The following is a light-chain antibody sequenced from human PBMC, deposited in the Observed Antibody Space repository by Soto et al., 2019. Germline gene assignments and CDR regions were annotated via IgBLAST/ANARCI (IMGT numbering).Light chain of an antibody. CDR1: QSVSNNY. Sequence: EIVLTQSPXTLSLSPGERATLSCRASQSVSNNYLAWYQQKPGQAPRLLIYGASSRATGIPDRFSGSGSGTDFTLTISRLEPEDFAVYYCQQYRDSRTFGQGTKVDIK. CDR2: GAS. J-gene: IGKJ1*01. CDR3: QQYRDSRT. V-gene: IGKV3-20*01.